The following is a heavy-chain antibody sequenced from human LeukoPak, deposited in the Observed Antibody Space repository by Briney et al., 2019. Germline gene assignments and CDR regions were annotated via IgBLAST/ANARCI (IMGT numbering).Heavy chain of an antibody. Sequence: GGSLRLSCAASGFTFSSYSMNWVRQAPGKRLEWVSYISSSSSTIYYADSVKGRFTISRDNAKNSLYLQMNSLRAEDTAVYYCARAGYSSSSYYYYFDYWGQGTLVTVSS. D-gene: IGHD6-6*01. CDR3: ARAGYSSSSYYYYFDY. CDR1: GFTFSSYS. CDR2: ISSSSSTI. J-gene: IGHJ4*02. V-gene: IGHV3-48*01.